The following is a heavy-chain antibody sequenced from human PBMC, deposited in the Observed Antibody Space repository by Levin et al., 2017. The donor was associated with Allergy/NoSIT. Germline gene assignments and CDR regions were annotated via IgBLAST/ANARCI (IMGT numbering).Heavy chain of an antibody. Sequence: VASVKVSCEAAGYTFTDHYMHWVRQAPGQGLEWMGWVNCNSGDTHYAQKFQDRVTMTRDTSITTAYIEVSSLRFDDTALYFCLRNDYGDYVQNFDYWGQGTLVTVSS. D-gene: IGHD4-17*01. CDR2: VNCNSGDT. V-gene: IGHV1-2*02. CDR1: GYTFTDHY. CDR3: LRNDYGDYVQNFDY. J-gene: IGHJ4*02.